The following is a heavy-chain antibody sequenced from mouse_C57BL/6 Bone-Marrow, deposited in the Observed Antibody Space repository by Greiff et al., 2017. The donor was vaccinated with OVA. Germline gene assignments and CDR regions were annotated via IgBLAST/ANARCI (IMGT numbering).Heavy chain of an antibody. CDR2: ILPSIGRT. Sequence: VQLQQSGSELRSPGSSVKLSCKDFDSEVFPIAYMSWVRQKPGHGFEWIGGILPSIGRTIYGEKFEDKATLDADTLSNTAYLELNSLTSEDSAIYYCARGGDSSGYVNYFDYWGQGTTLTVSS. V-gene: IGHV15-2*01. J-gene: IGHJ2*01. D-gene: IGHD3-2*02. CDR1: DSEVFPIAY. CDR3: ARGGDSSGYVNYFDY.